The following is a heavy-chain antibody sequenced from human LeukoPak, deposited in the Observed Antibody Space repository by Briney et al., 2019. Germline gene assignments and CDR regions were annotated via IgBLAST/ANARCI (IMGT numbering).Heavy chain of an antibody. CDR3: ARPSTYYYDSSGYFSAFDI. CDR1: GFTFDDYG. CDR2: INWNGGST. Sequence: GGSLRLSCAASGFTFDDYGMSWVRQAPGKGLEWVSGINWNGGSTGYADSVKGRFTISRDNAKNSLYLQMNSLRAEDTALYYFARPSTYYYDSSGYFSAFDIWGQGTMVTVSS. V-gene: IGHV3-20*04. J-gene: IGHJ3*02. D-gene: IGHD3-22*01.